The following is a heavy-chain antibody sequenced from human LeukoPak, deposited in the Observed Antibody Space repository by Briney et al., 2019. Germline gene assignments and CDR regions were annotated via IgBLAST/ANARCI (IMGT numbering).Heavy chain of an antibody. CDR2: VIPIFGTA. V-gene: IGHV1-69*13. Sequence: SVKVSCKASGGTFSSYAISWVRQAPGQGLEWMGGVIPIFGTANYAQKFQGRVTITADESTSTAYMELSSLRSEDMAVYYCASLYDYGDYFDWGQGTLVTVSS. J-gene: IGHJ4*02. CDR3: ASLYDYGDYFD. D-gene: IGHD4-17*01. CDR1: GGTFSSYA.